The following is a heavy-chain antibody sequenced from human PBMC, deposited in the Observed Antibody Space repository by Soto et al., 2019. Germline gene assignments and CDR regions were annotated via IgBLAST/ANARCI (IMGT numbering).Heavy chain of an antibody. V-gene: IGHV3-7*01. Sequence: EVQLVESGGGLVQPGGSLRLSCAASGFTFSSYWMSWVRQAPVKGLEWVGNIKQDGSEKNYVDFVKGRFTISRDNAKNSLYLQMNSLRAEDTAVYYCARIASAGRGRDVWGQGTTVVVSS. CDR2: IKQDGSEK. CDR1: GFTFSSYW. CDR3: ARIASAGRGRDV. J-gene: IGHJ6*02. D-gene: IGHD6-13*01.